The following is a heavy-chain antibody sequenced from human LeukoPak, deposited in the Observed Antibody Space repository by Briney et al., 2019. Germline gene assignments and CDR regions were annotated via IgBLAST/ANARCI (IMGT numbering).Heavy chain of an antibody. CDR3: ARDPTGGIGSGQTRYYYYGMDV. V-gene: IGHV3-30-3*01. CDR2: ISYDGSNK. J-gene: IGHJ6*02. Sequence: GRSLRLSCAASGFTFSSYAMHWVRQAPGKGLEWVAVISYDGSNKYYADSVKGRFTISRDNSKNTPYLQMNSLRAEDTAVYYCARDPTGGIGSGQTRYYYYGMDVWGQGTTVTVSS. CDR1: GFTFSSYA. D-gene: IGHD2-15*01.